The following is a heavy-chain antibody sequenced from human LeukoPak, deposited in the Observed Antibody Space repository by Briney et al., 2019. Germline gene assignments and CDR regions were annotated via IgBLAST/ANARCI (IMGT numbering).Heavy chain of an antibody. V-gene: IGHV3-21*01. CDR2: ISGDSTDI. D-gene: IGHD3-10*01. Sequence: PGGSLRLSCATSGFTFKSYATNWVRQSPGKGLEWVSSISGDSTDIYYADSLMGRSTISRDNAKNSLYLQMNSLRAEDTAVYYCARDDSTMVRGVIIVGAFDIWGQGTMVTVSS. CDR3: ARDDSTMVRGVIIVGAFDI. J-gene: IGHJ3*02. CDR1: GFTFKSYA.